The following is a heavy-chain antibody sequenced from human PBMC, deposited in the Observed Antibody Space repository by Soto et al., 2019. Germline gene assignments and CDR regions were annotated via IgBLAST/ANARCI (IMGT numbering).Heavy chain of an antibody. CDR1: GNTFTRYD. CDR2: SSTSGGST. Sequence: ASVKVSCKASGNTFTRYDINWVRHAPGQGLEWMEISSTSGGSTSYAQRFQGRVTMTRDTSTSTFYMELSSLRSEDTAVYYCARDLWARASDAFDIWGQGTMVTVSS. D-gene: IGHD3-16*01. V-gene: IGHV1-46*03. J-gene: IGHJ3*02. CDR3: ARDLWARASDAFDI.